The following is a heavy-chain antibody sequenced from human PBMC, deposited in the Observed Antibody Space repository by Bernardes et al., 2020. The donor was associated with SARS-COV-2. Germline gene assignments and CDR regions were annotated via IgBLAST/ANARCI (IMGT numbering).Heavy chain of an antibody. J-gene: IGHJ4*02. Sequence: SETLSLTCAVSGGSISSGGYSWSWIRQPPGKGLEWIGYIFHSGSTYYNPSLKSRVTISVDRSKNQFSLKLSSVTAADTAVYYCARMTNLGYFDYWGQGTLVTVSS. CDR2: IFHSGST. V-gene: IGHV4-30-2*01. CDR3: ARMTNLGYFDY. CDR1: GGSISSGGYS. D-gene: IGHD7-27*01.